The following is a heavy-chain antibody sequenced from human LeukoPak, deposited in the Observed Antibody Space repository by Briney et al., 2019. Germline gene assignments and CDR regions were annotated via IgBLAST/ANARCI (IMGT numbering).Heavy chain of an antibody. CDR1: GFTFSSYA. Sequence: GGSLRLSCAASGFTFSSYAMSWVRQAPGKGLEWVSAISGSGGSTYYADSVKGRFTISRDNSKNTLYLQINSLRAEDTAVYYCAKGMGYSYGFFDYWGQGTLVTVSS. CDR3: AKGMGYSYGFFDY. CDR2: ISGSGGST. J-gene: IGHJ4*02. D-gene: IGHD5-18*01. V-gene: IGHV3-23*01.